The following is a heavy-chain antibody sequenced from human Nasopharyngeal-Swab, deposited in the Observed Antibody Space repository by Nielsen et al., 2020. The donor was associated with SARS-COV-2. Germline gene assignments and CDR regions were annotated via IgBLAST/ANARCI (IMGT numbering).Heavy chain of an antibody. CDR2: IKNKANSYTT. V-gene: IGHV3-72*01. Sequence: GESLKISCAASGFTFSDYYMDWVRQAPGRGLEWVGRIKNKANSYTTEYAASVKGRFTISRDDSKNSLYLHMNSLKIEDTAVYYCARPIDYWGQGTLVTVSS. J-gene: IGHJ4*02. CDR3: ARPIDY. CDR1: GFTFSDYY.